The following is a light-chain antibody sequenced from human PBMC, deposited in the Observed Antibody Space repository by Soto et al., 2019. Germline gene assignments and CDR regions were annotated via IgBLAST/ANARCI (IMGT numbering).Light chain of an antibody. V-gene: IGKV3-15*01. Sequence: EIVLKQSPATLSVSPGDRATLSCRASESVSSNVAWYQQKPGQTPRLLIYGASTRATGVPPRFSGSRSGTEFTLTISSLQSEDFAVYYCQQYFNWPPYTFGQGTKVDIK. CDR3: QQYFNWPPYT. CDR1: ESVSSN. CDR2: GAS. J-gene: IGKJ2*01.